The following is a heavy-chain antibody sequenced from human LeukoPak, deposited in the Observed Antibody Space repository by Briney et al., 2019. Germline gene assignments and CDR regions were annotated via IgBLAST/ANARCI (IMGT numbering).Heavy chain of an antibody. D-gene: IGHD6-19*01. CDR1: GFTFSSYS. J-gene: IGHJ4*02. Sequence: GGSLRLSCAASGFTFSSYSMTWVRQAPGKGLEWVSAISGSGGSTYYADSVKGRFTISRDNSKNTLYLQMNSLRAEDTAVYYCAKARAVATDYWGQGALVTVSS. CDR3: AKARAVATDY. V-gene: IGHV3-23*01. CDR2: ISGSGGST.